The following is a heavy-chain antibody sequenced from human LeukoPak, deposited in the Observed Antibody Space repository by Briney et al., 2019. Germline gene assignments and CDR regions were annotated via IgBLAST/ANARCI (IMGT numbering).Heavy chain of an antibody. CDR2: ISSSSSTI. CDR1: GFTFSSYS. D-gene: IGHD6-13*01. Sequence: GGSLRLSCAASGFTFSSYSMNWVRQAPGKGLEWVSYISSSSSTIYYADSVKGRFTISRDNAKNSLYLQMNSLRAEDTAVYYCARDGYSSSWYRGYYFDYWGQGTLVTVSS. V-gene: IGHV3-48*04. J-gene: IGHJ4*02. CDR3: ARDGYSSSWYRGYYFDY.